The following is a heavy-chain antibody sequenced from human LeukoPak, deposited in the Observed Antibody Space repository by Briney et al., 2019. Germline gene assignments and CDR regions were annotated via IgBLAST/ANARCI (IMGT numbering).Heavy chain of an antibody. CDR3: ARDHGDYPYYYYYMDV. J-gene: IGHJ6*03. Sequence: GASVKVSCKAAGYTFTGYYMHWVRQAPGQGLEWMGWINPNSGGTNYAQKFQGRVTMTRDTSISTAYMELSRLRSDDTAVYYCARDHGDYPYYYYYMDVWGKGTTVTISS. D-gene: IGHD4-17*01. V-gene: IGHV1-2*02. CDR2: INPNSGGT. CDR1: GYTFTGYY.